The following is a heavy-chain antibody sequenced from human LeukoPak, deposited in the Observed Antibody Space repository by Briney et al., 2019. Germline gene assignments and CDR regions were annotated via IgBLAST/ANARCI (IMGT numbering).Heavy chain of an antibody. J-gene: IGHJ4*02. V-gene: IGHV1-18*01. D-gene: IGHD2-2*01. CDR3: AREYCTGTSCYGSDY. Sequence: ASVKVSCKASGYTFTTYGISWLRQAPAQGLEWMGWISPYNGNTKYAQSLQGRVTMTTDTSTITAYMELRSMTSNDTAVYYCAREYCTGTSCYGSDYWGQGTLVTVSS. CDR1: GYTFTTYG. CDR2: ISPYNGNT.